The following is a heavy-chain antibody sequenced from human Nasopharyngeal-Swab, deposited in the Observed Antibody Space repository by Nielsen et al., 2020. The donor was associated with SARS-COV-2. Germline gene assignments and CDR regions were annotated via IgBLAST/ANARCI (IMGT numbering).Heavy chain of an antibody. J-gene: IGHJ6*02. Sequence: GESLKISCAASGFTFRSHAMSWVRQAPGKGLEWVSGISFGGVSTYYADSVKGRFTISRDNAKNSLYLQMDSLRAEDTAVYYCAAPSRYCSSTRCTYYYYGMDVWGQGTTVTVSS. CDR3: AAPSRYCSSTRCTYYYYGMDV. CDR2: ISFGGVST. D-gene: IGHD2-2*01. CDR1: GFTFRSHA. V-gene: IGHV3-23*01.